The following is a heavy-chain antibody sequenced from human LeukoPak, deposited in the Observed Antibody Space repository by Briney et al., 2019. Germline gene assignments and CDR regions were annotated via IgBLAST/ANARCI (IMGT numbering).Heavy chain of an antibody. D-gene: IGHD6-6*01. Sequence: ASVKVSCEASGYTFTGYYMHWVRQALGQGLEWMGRINPNSGGTNYAQKFQGRVTMTRDTSISTAYMELSRLRSDDTAVYYCARDRVAARPDAFDIWGQGTMVTVSS. CDR2: INPNSGGT. J-gene: IGHJ3*02. CDR1: GYTFTGYY. V-gene: IGHV1-2*06. CDR3: ARDRVAARPDAFDI.